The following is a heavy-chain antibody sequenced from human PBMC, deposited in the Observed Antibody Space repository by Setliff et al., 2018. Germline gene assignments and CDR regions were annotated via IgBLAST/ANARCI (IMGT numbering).Heavy chain of an antibody. CDR2: IYPGDSDT. CDR1: GFTFTRYW. D-gene: IGHD3-22*01. CDR3: ASTLYYYDSSGYGAFDI. Sequence: GESLKISCQTSGFTFTRYWIGWVRQMPGKGLEWMGVIYPGDSDTTYSPSFQGQVTISADKSISTAYLQWSSLKASDTAMYYCASTLYYYDSSGYGAFDIWGQGTMVTVSS. J-gene: IGHJ3*02. V-gene: IGHV5-51*01.